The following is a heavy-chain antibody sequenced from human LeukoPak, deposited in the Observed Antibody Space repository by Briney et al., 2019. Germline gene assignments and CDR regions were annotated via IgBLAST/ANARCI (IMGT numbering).Heavy chain of an antibody. Sequence: GRSLRLSCAASGFTFSSYAMHWVRQAPGKGLEWVAVISYDGSNKYYADSVKGRFTISRDNSKNTLYLQMNSLRAEDTALYYCARDGWGRYDFWSGYLYWGQGTLVTVSS. CDR2: ISYDGSNK. V-gene: IGHV3-30-3*01. J-gene: IGHJ4*02. CDR1: GFTFSSYA. D-gene: IGHD3-3*01. CDR3: ARDGWGRYDFWSGYLY.